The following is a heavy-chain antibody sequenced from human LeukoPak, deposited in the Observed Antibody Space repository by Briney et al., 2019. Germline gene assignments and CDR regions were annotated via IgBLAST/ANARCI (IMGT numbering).Heavy chain of an antibody. D-gene: IGHD5-18*01. V-gene: IGHV4-39*07. CDR3: ARGLRIQLIN. J-gene: IGHJ4*02. CDR1: GGSISSSSYY. CDR2: IYYSGST. Sequence: PSETLSLTCTVFGGSISSSSYYWGWIRQPPGKGLEWIGSIYYSGSTYYNPSLKSRVTISVDTSKNQFSLKLSSVTAADTAVYYCARGLRIQLINWGQGTLVTVSS.